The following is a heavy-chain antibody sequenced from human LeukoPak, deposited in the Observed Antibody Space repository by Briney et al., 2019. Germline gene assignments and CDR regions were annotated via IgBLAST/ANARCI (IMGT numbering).Heavy chain of an antibody. CDR2: IYYSGST. CDR1: GGSISSSSYY. CDR3: ALVSYGSTAAAYFDY. Sequence: SETLSLTCTVSGGSISSSSYYWGWIRQPPGKGLEWIGSIYYSGSTYYNPSLKSRVTISVDTSKNQFSLKLSSVTAVDTAVYYCALVSYGSTAAAYFDYWGQGTLVTVSS. J-gene: IGHJ4*02. V-gene: IGHV4-39*01. D-gene: IGHD6-13*01.